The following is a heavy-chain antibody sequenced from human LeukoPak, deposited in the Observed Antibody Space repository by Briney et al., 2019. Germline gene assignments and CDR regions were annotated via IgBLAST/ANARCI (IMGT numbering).Heavy chain of an antibody. CDR1: GFTFDDYG. V-gene: IGHV3-20*04. Sequence: PGGSLRLSCAASGFTFDDYGMSWVRQAPGKGLEWVSGINWNGGSTGYADSVKGRFTISRDDAKNSLYLQMNSLRAEDTALYYCARSDCSGGSCHKYYFDYWGQGTLVTVSS. CDR2: INWNGGST. CDR3: ARSDCSGGSCHKYYFDY. D-gene: IGHD2-15*01. J-gene: IGHJ4*02.